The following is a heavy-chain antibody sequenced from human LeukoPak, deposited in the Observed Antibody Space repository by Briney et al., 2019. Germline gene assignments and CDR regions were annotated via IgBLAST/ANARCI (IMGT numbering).Heavy chain of an antibody. CDR3: ARDRIAARYYYYYYMDV. J-gene: IGHJ6*03. CDR1: GFTFSDYY. Sequence: PGGSLRLSCAASGFTFSDYYMSWICQAPGKGLEWVSYISSSGSTIYYADSVKGRFTISRDNAKNSLYLQMNSLRAEDTAVYYCARDRIAARYYYYYYMDVWGKGTTVTVSS. D-gene: IGHD6-6*01. V-gene: IGHV3-11*04. CDR2: ISSSGSTI.